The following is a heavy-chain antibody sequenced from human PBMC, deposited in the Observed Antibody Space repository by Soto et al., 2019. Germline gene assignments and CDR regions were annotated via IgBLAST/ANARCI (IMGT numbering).Heavy chain of an antibody. CDR2: ISGSGGST. CDR1: GFTFSSYA. Sequence: EVQLLESGGGLVQPGGSLRLSCAASGFTFSSYAMSWVRQAPGKGLEWVSAISGSGGSTYYADSVKGRFTISRDNSKNTLSLQMNSLRAEDTAVYYCAKGSVTMIVVVITLDAFDIWGQGTMVTVSS. D-gene: IGHD3-22*01. V-gene: IGHV3-23*01. CDR3: AKGSVTMIVVVITLDAFDI. J-gene: IGHJ3*02.